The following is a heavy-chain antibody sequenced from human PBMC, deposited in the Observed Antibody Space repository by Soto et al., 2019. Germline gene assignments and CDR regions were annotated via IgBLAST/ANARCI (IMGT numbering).Heavy chain of an antibody. J-gene: IGHJ6*02. Sequence: QVKLVQSGPEVKEPGASVSLSCKASGYTFTTYYIHWVRQAPGQGLEWMGMINPSGGSTTYSQNLPGRVTMTRATSTSTGYMDLNSLRSDGTAVYYCARATSAGNGRRVDVRGQGTTVTVSS. CDR3: ARATSAGNGRRVDV. D-gene: IGHD6-13*01. CDR2: INPSGGST. CDR1: GYTFTTYY. V-gene: IGHV1-46*04.